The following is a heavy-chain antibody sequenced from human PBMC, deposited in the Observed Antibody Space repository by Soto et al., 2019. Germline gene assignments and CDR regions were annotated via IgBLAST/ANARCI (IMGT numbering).Heavy chain of an antibody. V-gene: IGHV3-23*01. D-gene: IGHD3-22*01. CDR2: ISGSGGST. J-gene: IGHJ4*02. Sequence: GGSLRLSCAASGFTFSSYAMSWVRQAPGKGLEWVSVISGSGGSTHYADSVKGRSTISRDNSKNTLHLQVNSLRGEDTAVYYCAKEADISGYYPDYWGQGTQVT. CDR1: GFTFSSYA. CDR3: AKEADISGYYPDY.